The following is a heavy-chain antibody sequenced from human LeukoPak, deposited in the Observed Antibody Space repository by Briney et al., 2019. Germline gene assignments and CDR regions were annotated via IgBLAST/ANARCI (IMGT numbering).Heavy chain of an antibody. CDR2: INTDNGDT. J-gene: IGHJ4*02. CDR1: GYTFINYG. D-gene: IGHD3-3*01. Sequence: ASVKVSCKASGYTFINYGISWVRQAPGQGLEWMGWINTDNGDTNYAQKLQGRVTMTTDTSTSTAYMELRSLRSDDTAVYYCARKAVLRGYFDFWGQGTLVTVSS. V-gene: IGHV1-18*01. CDR3: ARKAVLRGYFDF.